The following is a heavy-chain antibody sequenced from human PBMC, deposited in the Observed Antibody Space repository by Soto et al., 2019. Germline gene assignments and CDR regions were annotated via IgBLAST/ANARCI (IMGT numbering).Heavy chain of an antibody. CDR1: GVPFSSYS. Sequence: GGSLILAAAASGVPFSSYSMNWVLQAPGKGLEWVSYISSSSTTIKDADSVKGRFTISRDNGKNSLYLQMNSLRDEDTAVYYCARDVDGMDVWGQGTTVTVSS. V-gene: IGHV3-48*02. CDR3: ARDVDGMDV. J-gene: IGHJ6*02. CDR2: ISSSSTTI.